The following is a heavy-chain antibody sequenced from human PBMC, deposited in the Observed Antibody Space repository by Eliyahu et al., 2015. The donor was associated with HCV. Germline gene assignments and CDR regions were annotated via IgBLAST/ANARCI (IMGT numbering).Heavy chain of an antibody. CDR1: GFTFSNAW. D-gene: IGHD6-13*01. V-gene: IGHV3-15*01. CDR2: IKSKTDGGTT. J-gene: IGHJ6*02. CDR3: TTDLAYSRLPDYYYGMDV. Sequence: EVQLVESGGGLVKPGGSLRLSCAASGFTFSNAWXSWVHQAPGKGLEWVGRIKSKTDGGTTDYAAPVKGRFTISRDDSKNTLYLQMNSLKTEDTAVYYCTTDLAYSRLPDYYYGMDVWGQGTTVTVSS.